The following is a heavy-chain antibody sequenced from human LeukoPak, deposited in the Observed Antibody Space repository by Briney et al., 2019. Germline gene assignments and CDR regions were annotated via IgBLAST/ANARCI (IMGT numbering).Heavy chain of an antibody. CDR3: ARNDLFDRYYFDY. CDR2: MSYDGSNK. J-gene: IGHJ4*02. V-gene: IGHV3-30-3*01. Sequence: GGSLRLSCAASGFTFSSYAMHWVRQAPGKGLEWVAVMSYDGSNKYYADSVKGRFTISRDNSKNTLYLQMNSLRAEDTAVYYCARNDLFDRYYFDYWGQGTLVTVSS. CDR1: GFTFSSYA.